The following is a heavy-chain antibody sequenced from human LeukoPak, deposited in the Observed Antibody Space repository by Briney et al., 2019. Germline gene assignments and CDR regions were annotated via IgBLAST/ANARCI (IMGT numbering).Heavy chain of an antibody. J-gene: IGHJ4*02. V-gene: IGHV4-34*01. CDR2: INHSGST. Sequence: SETLSLTCAVYGGSFSGYYWSWIRQPPGKGLEWIGEINHSGSTNYNPSLKSRVTISVDTSKNQFSLKLSSVTAADTAVYYYARGFKYYYDRWGQGTLVTVSS. CDR3: ARGFKYYYDR. CDR1: GGSFSGYY. D-gene: IGHD3-22*01.